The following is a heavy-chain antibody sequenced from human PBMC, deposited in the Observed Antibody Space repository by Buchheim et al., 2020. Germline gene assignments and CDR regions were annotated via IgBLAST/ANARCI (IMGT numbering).Heavy chain of an antibody. CDR1: GGSISSYY. Sequence: QVQLQESGPGLVKPSETLSLTCTVSGGSISSYYWSWIRQPPGKGLEWIGYIYYSGSTNYNPSLKSRVTISGATSKNQFSLKLSSVTAADTAVYYCARVSNAYYDFWSGYYLDYWGQGTL. D-gene: IGHD3-3*01. CDR2: IYYSGST. CDR3: ARVSNAYYDFWSGYYLDY. V-gene: IGHV4-59*01. J-gene: IGHJ4*02.